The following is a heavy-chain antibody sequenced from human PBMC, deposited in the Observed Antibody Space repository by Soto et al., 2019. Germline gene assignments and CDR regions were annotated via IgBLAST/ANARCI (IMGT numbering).Heavy chain of an antibody. V-gene: IGHV4-30-2*01. CDR1: GGSINSGNYP. CDR3: ARLVGVEISP. J-gene: IGHJ4*02. CDR2: IYPGGNT. D-gene: IGHD2-21*01. Sequence: LSLTCAVSGGSINSGNYPWTWIRHPPGKGLECVGYIYPGGNTYYSPSLKSRVTIALDTSKSLVSLRLNSVTAAATAVYYCARLVGVEISPWGQGTMVTVSS.